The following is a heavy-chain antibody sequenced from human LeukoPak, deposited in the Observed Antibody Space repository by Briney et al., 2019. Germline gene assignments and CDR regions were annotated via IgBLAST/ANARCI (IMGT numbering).Heavy chain of an antibody. V-gene: IGHV1-46*01. CDR1: GYTFTSYY. J-gene: IGHJ4*02. Sequence: ASVKVSCKASGYTFTSYYMHWVRQAPGQRLEWMGLINPSGGSTSYAQKFQGRVTMTRDTSTRTVYMELSSLRSADPDVYSCASGPGWLCWGQGKLVTASS. D-gene: IGHD3-9*01. CDR3: ASGPGWLC. CDR2: INPSGGST.